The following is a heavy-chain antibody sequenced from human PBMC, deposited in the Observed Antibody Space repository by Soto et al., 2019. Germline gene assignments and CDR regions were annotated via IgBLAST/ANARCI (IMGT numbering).Heavy chain of an antibody. D-gene: IGHD3-22*01. J-gene: IGHJ4*02. CDR2: ISGSGGST. CDR1: GFTFSSYA. Sequence: EVQLLESGGGLVQPGGSLRLSCAASGFTFSSYAMSWVRQAPGKGLEWVSDISGSGGSTYYADSVKGRFTISRDNSKNTLYLQMNSLRAEDTAVYYCAKAQPEYYYDSSGYYSPFDYWGQGTLVTVSS. V-gene: IGHV3-23*01. CDR3: AKAQPEYYYDSSGYYSPFDY.